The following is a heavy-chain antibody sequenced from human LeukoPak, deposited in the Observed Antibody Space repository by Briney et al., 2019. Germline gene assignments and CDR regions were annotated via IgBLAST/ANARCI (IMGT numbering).Heavy chain of an antibody. CDR2: IYYSGST. D-gene: IGHD3-22*01. J-gene: IGHJ4*02. CDR3: ARQDYYDSRYYFDY. CDR1: GGSISSSSYY. Sequence: PSETLSLTCTVSGGSISSSSYYWGWIRQPPGKGLEWIGSIYYSGSTYYNPSLKSRVTISVDTSKNQFSLKLSSVTAADTAVYYCARQDYYDSRYYFDYWGQGTLVTVSS. V-gene: IGHV4-39*01.